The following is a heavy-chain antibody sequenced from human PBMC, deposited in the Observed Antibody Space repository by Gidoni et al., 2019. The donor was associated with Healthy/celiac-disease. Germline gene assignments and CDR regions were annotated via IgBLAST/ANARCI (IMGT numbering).Heavy chain of an antibody. V-gene: IGHV3-23*01. CDR2: ISGSGGST. CDR3: AMSFTIVGATSYFDL. Sequence: EVQLLEPGGGLVQPGGSLRLSCSASGFTFSSYAMSWVRQAPGKGLEWVSAISGSGGSTYYADSVKGRFTISRDNSKNTLYLQMNSLRAEDTAVYYCAMSFTIVGATSYFDLWGRGTLVTVSS. J-gene: IGHJ2*01. CDR1: GFTFSSYA. D-gene: IGHD1-26*01.